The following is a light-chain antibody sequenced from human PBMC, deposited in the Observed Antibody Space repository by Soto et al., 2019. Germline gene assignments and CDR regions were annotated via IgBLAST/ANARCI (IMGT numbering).Light chain of an antibody. Sequence: QSVLTQPASVSGFPGQSITISCTESSSGGGEYKYASWYQQHPGTAPKLIIYDVSNRPSGVSNRFSGSKSGSTASLTISGLQAEDEADYYCSSYTTTTALYVFGAGTKVTVL. J-gene: IGLJ1*01. CDR1: SSGGGEYKY. V-gene: IGLV2-14*03. CDR3: SSYTTTTALYV. CDR2: DVS.